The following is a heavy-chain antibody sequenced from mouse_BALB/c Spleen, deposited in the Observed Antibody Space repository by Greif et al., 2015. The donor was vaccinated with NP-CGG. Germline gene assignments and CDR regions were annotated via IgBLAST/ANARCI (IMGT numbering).Heavy chain of an antibody. CDR3: ARDSITGFAY. V-gene: IGHV7-3*02. J-gene: IGHJ3*01. CDR2: IRNKANGYTT. Sequence: VQLKESGGGLVQPGGSLRLSCATSGFTFTDYYMSWVRQPPGKALEWLGFIRNKANGYTTEYSASVKGRFTISRDNSQSILYLQMNTLRAEDSATYYCARDSITGFAYWGQGTLVTVSA. CDR1: GFTFTDYY. D-gene: IGHD1-1*01.